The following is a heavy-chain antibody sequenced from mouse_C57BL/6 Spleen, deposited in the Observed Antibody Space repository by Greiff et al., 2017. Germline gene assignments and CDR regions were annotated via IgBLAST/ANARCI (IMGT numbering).Heavy chain of an antibody. D-gene: IGHD2-4*01. CDR2: IWSGGST. CDR3: ARNKGDYDETWFAY. CDR1: GFSLTSYG. Sequence: VQLQQSGPGLVQPSQSLSITCTVSGFSLTSYGVHWVRQSPGKGLEWLGVIWSGGSTDYNAAFISRLSISKDNSKSQVFFKMNSLQADDTAIYYCARNKGDYDETWFAYWGQGTLVTVSA. V-gene: IGHV2-2*01. J-gene: IGHJ3*01.